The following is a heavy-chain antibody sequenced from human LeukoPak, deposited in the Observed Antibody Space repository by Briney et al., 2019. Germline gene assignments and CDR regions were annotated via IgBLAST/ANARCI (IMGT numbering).Heavy chain of an antibody. CDR1: GFTFSSYW. CDR3: AKDVTYDFWSGYWDY. J-gene: IGHJ4*02. D-gene: IGHD3-3*01. CDR2: INSDGSST. V-gene: IGHV3-74*01. Sequence: PGGSLRLSCAASGFTFSSYWMHWVRQAPGKGLVWVSRINSDGSSTSYADSVKGRFTISRDNSKNTLYLQMNSLRAEDTAVYYCAKDVTYDFWSGYWDYWGQGTLVTVSS.